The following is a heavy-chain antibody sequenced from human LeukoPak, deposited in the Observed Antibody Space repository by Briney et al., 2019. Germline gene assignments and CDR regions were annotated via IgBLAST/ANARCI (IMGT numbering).Heavy chain of an antibody. J-gene: IGHJ6*01. CDR3: ATTEKNRYYINL. D-gene: IGHD2-21*01. CDR2: IYHSGST. V-gene: IGHV4-38-2*02. CDR1: GYSISSGYH. Sequence: SETLSLTCTVSGYSISSGYHWGWIRQPPGKGLAWIGNIYHSGSTYYNPSLKSRVTISVDMSKNQFSLKLNSVTAADTAVYFCATTEKNRYYINLWGPGTTVIVSS.